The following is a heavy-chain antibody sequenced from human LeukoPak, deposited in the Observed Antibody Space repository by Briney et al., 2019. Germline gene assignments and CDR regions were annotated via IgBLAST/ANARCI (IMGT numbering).Heavy chain of an antibody. CDR2: INQGGSVK. D-gene: IGHD5-12*01. V-gene: IGHV3-7*01. Sequence: GGSLRFSCAASGFSFRDFWMTWVRQAPGKGLEWVANINQGGSVKYYVDSVKGRFTISRDDAKSSLYVQMNSLRDEDTAVYYCARFGYSGWNLEYWGQGTLVTVSS. CDR1: GFSFRDFW. CDR3: ARFGYSGWNLEY. J-gene: IGHJ4*02.